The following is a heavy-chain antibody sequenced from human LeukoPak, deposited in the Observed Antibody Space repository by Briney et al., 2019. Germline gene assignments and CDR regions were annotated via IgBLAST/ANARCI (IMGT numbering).Heavy chain of an antibody. CDR3: ARVYPDYGGNSGYYYYMDV. Sequence: SETLSLTCTVSGGSISSYYWSWIRQPAGKGLERIGRIYTSGSTNYNPSLKSRVTMSVDTSKNQFSLKLSSVTAADTAVYYCARVYPDYGGNSGYYYYMDVWGKGTTVTVSS. V-gene: IGHV4-4*07. D-gene: IGHD4-23*01. CDR2: IYTSGST. CDR1: GGSISSYY. J-gene: IGHJ6*03.